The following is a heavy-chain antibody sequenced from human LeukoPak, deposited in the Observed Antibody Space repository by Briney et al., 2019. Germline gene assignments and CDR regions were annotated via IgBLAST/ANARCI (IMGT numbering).Heavy chain of an antibody. D-gene: IGHD3-10*02. CDR2: ISSSGSTI. CDR3: AELGITMIGGV. V-gene: IGHV3-48*04. J-gene: IGHJ6*03. Sequence: GGSLRLSCAASGFTFSRYSMNWVRQAPGKGLEWVSYISSSGSTIYYADSVKGRFTISRDNAKNSLYLQMNSLRAEDTAVYYCAELGITMIGGVWGKGTTVTIS. CDR1: GFTFSRYS.